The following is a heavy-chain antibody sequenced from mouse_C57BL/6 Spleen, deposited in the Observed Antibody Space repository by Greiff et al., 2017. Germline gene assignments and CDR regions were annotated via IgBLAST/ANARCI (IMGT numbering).Heavy chain of an antibody. J-gene: IGHJ2*01. Sequence: EVKVVESGGGLVQPGGSLSLSCAASGFTFTDYYMSWVRQPPGKALEWLGFIRNKANGYTTEYSASVKGRFTISRDNSQSILYLQMHALRSEDSATYYCARSPYYFDDWGQGTTLTVSA. CDR2: IRNKANGYTT. CDR3: ARSPYYFDD. V-gene: IGHV7-3*01. CDR1: GFTFTDYY.